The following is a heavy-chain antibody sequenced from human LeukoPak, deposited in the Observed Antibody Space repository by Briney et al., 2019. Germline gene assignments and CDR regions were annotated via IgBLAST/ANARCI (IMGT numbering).Heavy chain of an antibody. CDR1: GFSFSNYA. Sequence: PGGSLRLSCAASGFSFSNYALHWVRQAPGKGPDWVAALSYDGSNEYYRDSVKGRFTISRDNSKNTLYLRMNSLRAEDTAIYYCARGRYTGYDSGWFDFWGQGTLVTVSS. CDR3: ARGRYTGYDSGWFDF. J-gene: IGHJ5*01. D-gene: IGHD5-12*01. V-gene: IGHV3-30-3*01. CDR2: LSYDGSNE.